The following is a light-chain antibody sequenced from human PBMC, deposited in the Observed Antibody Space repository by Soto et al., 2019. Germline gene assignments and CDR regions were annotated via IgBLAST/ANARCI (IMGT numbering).Light chain of an antibody. CDR1: SSNIGAGYD. V-gene: IGLV1-40*01. CDR2: GNS. J-gene: IGLJ1*01. CDR3: QSYDSSLSSLYV. Sequence: QSVLTPPPSVSGAPVQRVTISCTGSSSNIGAGYDLHWYQQLPGTAPKLLIYGNSNRPSGVPDRFSGSKSGTSASLAITGLQAEDEADYYCQSYDSSLSSLYVFGTGTKVTVL.